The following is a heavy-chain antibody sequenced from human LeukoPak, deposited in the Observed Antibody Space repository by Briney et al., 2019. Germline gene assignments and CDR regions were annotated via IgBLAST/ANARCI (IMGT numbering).Heavy chain of an antibody. D-gene: IGHD2-15*01. CDR2: ISAYNGNT. V-gene: IGHV1-18*01. Sequence: GASVKVSCKASGYTFTSYGISWVRQAPGHGLEWMGWISAYNGNTNYAQKLQDRVTMTTDTSTSTAYMELRSLRSDDTAVYYCARENGFPGYCSGGSCYPDTYYFDYWGQGTLVTVSS. J-gene: IGHJ4*02. CDR1: GYTFTSYG. CDR3: ARENGFPGYCSGGSCYPDTYYFDY.